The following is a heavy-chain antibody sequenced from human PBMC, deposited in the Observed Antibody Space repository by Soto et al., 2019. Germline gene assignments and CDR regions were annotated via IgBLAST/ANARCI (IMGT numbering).Heavy chain of an antibody. V-gene: IGHV4-34*01. Sequence: QVQLQQWGAGLLKPSETLSLTCAVYGGSFSGYYWSWIRQPPGKGLEWIGEINHSGSTNYNPSLKRRVTIEVDTSNNQFSLELSSVTAAETAVYYCARAARIAVAGTRWLELRGQGTLVTVSS. CDR1: GGSFSGYY. J-gene: IGHJ5*02. CDR2: INHSGST. D-gene: IGHD6-19*01. CDR3: ARAARIAVAGTRWLEL.